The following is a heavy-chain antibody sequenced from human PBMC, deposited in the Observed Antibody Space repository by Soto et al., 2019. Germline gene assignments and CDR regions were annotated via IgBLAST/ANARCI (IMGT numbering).Heavy chain of an antibody. Sequence: FETLSLTWPFSGGSLTSSYFYLGWVRPPPGKGLEWIGSIFYLGSSYYNPSLKSRVTMSVDTSKNQFSLRLRSVTAADTALYFCARHSLALRKNNWFDPWGQGIMVTVSS. V-gene: IGHV4-39*01. D-gene: IGHD3-3*02. CDR3: ARHSLALRKNNWFDP. CDR1: GGSLTSSYFY. J-gene: IGHJ5*02. CDR2: IFYLGSS.